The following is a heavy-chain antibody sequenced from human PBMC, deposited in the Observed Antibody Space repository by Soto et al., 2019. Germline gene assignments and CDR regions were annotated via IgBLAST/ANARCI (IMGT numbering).Heavy chain of an antibody. CDR1: GYTFTSYG. D-gene: IGHD3-3*01. Sequence: QVQLVQSGAEVKKPGASVKVSCKASGYTFTSYGISWVRQAPGQGLEWMGWISAYNGNTNYAQKLQGRVTMTTDTSTSTAYMELRSLRSDDTAVYYCARDFGPPRFWSGQGDWFDPXXXXTXVTVSS. CDR3: ARDFGPPRFWSGQGDWFDP. CDR2: ISAYNGNT. J-gene: IGHJ5*02. V-gene: IGHV1-18*04.